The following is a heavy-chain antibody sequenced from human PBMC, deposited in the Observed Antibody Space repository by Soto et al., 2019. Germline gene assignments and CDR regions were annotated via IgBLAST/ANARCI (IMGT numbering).Heavy chain of an antibody. CDR1: GYTFTSYY. V-gene: IGHV1-46*01. J-gene: IGHJ5*02. CDR3: ARGLWLARKDNWFDP. CDR2: INPSGGST. Sequence: ASVKVSCKASGYTFTSYYMHWVRQAPGQGLEWMGIINPSGGSTSYAQKFQGRVTMTRDTSTSTVYMELSSLRSEDTAVYYCARGLWLARKDNWFDPWGQGTLVTVSS. D-gene: IGHD6-19*01.